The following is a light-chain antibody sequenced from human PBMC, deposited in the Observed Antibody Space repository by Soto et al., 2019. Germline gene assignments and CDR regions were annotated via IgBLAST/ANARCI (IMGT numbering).Light chain of an antibody. CDR3: CSYAGDYMFV. Sequence: QSVLIQPRSVSGSPGQSVTISCTGTSSDVGTYNYVSWYRQHPGKAPKLMISDVSKRPSGVPDRFSGSKSDNTASLTISGLQAEDEGDYYCCSYAGDYMFVFGTGTKVTVL. CDR2: DVS. J-gene: IGLJ1*01. V-gene: IGLV2-11*01. CDR1: SSDVGTYNY.